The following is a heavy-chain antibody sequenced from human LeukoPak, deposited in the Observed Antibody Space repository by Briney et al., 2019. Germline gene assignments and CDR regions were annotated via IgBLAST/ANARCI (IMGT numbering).Heavy chain of an antibody. Sequence: PSETLSLTCTVSGGSTSSYFWSWIRQPPGKGLEWIGYIYYSGSTNYNPSLKSRVTISVDTSKNQFSLKLSSVTAADTAVYYCASARLGSGLEGAFDIWGQGTMVTVSS. D-gene: IGHD6-25*01. V-gene: IGHV4-59*01. CDR1: GGSTSSYF. CDR3: ASARLGSGLEGAFDI. CDR2: IYYSGST. J-gene: IGHJ3*02.